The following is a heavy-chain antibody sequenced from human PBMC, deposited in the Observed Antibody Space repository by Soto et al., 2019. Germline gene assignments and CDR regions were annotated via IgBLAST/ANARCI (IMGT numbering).Heavy chain of an antibody. J-gene: IGHJ6*02. D-gene: IGHD3-22*01. Sequence: GGSLRLSCAASGFTFSSYAMHWVRQAPGKGLEWVAVISYDGSNKYYADSVKGRFTISRDNSKNTLYLQMNSLRAEDTAVYYCARPAYYDSSGPTPLPMDVWGQGTTVTVSS. CDR2: ISYDGSNK. CDR1: GFTFSSYA. V-gene: IGHV3-30-3*01. CDR3: ARPAYYDSSGPTPLPMDV.